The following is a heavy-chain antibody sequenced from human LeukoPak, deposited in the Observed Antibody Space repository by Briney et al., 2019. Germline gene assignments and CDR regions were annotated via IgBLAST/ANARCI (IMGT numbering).Heavy chain of an antibody. V-gene: IGHV3-23*01. CDR3: AKDLGLSAVTTGAYYYYGMDV. CDR2: ISGSGGST. D-gene: IGHD4-4*01. J-gene: IGHJ6*02. CDR1: GFTFSSYA. Sequence: PGGSLRLSCAASGFTFSSYAMSWVRQAPGKGLEWVSAISGSGGSTYYADSVKGRFTISRDNSKNTLYLQMNSLRAEDTAVYYCAKDLGLSAVTTGAYYYYGMDVWGQGTTVTVSS.